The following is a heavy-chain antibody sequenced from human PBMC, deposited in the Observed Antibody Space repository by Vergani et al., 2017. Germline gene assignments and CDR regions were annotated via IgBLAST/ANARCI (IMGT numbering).Heavy chain of an antibody. CDR3: ARASLRALVGYYYYMDV. Sequence: QVRLQESGPGLVKPSETLSLTCSVSGGSMSGYYWSWIRQPSGKGLEGVGGVYHSIGTTYYNPSLERRVTMSLDASKNQFSLDLSSVTAADTAVYFCARASLRALVGYYYYMDVWGKGKTVVVSS. J-gene: IGHJ6*03. V-gene: IGHV4-59*04. D-gene: IGHD1-26*01. CDR1: GGSMSGYY. CDR2: VYHSIGTT.